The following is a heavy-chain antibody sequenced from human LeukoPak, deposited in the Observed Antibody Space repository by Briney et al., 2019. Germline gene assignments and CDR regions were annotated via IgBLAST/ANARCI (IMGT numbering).Heavy chain of an antibody. V-gene: IGHV3-30-3*01. D-gene: IGHD6-6*01. J-gene: IGHJ4*02. CDR3: ARSDSSPFFNY. CDR2: ISYDGSDK. CDR1: GFTFSSYA. Sequence: GGSLRLSCAASGFTFSSYAMHWVRQTPGKGLEWVAIISYDGSDKYYADSVKGRFTISRDNSKSTLYLQMNSLRAEDTAVYYCARSDSSPFFNYWGQGTLDTVSS.